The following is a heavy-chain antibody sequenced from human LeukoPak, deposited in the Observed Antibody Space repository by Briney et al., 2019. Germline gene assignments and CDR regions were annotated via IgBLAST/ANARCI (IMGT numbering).Heavy chain of an antibody. CDR2: IIPILGIA. Sequence: SVKVSCKASGGTFSSYAISWVRQAPGQGLEWMGRIIPILGIANYAQKFQGRVTITADKSTSTAYMELSSLRSEDTAVYYYARVDDGYNSGGESWGQGTLVTVSS. CDR1: GGTFSSYA. V-gene: IGHV1-69*04. J-gene: IGHJ4*02. CDR3: ARVDDGYNSGGES. D-gene: IGHD5-24*01.